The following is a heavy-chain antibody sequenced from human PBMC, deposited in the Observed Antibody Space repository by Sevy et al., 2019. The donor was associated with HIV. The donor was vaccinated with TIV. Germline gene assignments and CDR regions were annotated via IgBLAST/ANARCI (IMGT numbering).Heavy chain of an antibody. V-gene: IGHV1-2*02. Sequence: ASVKVSCKASGYTFTGYYMHWVRQAPGQGLEWMGWINPNSGGTNYAQKFQGRVTMTRDTSISTAYMELSRLRSDDTAVYYCARDPGDCTSTTCYPSMDVWDQGTTVTVSS. CDR1: GYTFTGYY. CDR2: INPNSGGT. J-gene: IGHJ6*02. CDR3: ARDPGDCTSTTCYPSMDV. D-gene: IGHD2-2*01.